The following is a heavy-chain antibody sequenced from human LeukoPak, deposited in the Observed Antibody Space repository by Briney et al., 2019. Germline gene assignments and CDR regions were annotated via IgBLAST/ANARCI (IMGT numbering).Heavy chain of an antibody. CDR1: GFTFTTYC. J-gene: IGHJ6*03. D-gene: IGHD6-6*01. V-gene: IGHV3-20*04. CDR3: ARVQLVDYYYYSYMDV. CDR2: INWNGGST. Sequence: GGSLRLSCAASGFTFTTYCMGWVRQAPGKGLEWVSGINWNGGSTGYADSVKGRFTISRDNAKNSLYLQMNSLRAEDTALYYCARVQLVDYYYYSYMDVWGKGTTVTVSS.